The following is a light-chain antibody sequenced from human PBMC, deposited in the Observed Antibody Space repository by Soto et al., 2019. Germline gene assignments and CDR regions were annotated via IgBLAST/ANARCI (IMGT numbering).Light chain of an antibody. V-gene: IGLV2-14*03. CDR3: NSYTSATTLRGV. CDR2: DVS. Sequence: QSALTQPGSVSGSPGQSITISCTGTSTDVGGDNYVSWYQQYPGKAPKLIIYDVSSRPSGVSDRFSGSKSGNTASLTISGLQAEDEADYYCNSYTSATTLRGVFGVGTKVTVL. CDR1: STDVGGDNY. J-gene: IGLJ1*01.